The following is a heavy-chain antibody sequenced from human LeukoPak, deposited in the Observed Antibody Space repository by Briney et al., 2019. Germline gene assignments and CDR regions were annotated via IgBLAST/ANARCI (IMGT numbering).Heavy chain of an antibody. CDR3: AREWFYFDY. J-gene: IGHJ4*02. D-gene: IGHD3-22*01. CDR2: IRGSSSTI. V-gene: IGHV3-48*01. Sequence: PGGSLRLSCAASGFTFSSYSMNWVRQAPGKGLEWVSYIRGSSSTIYYADSVKGRFTVSRDNAKNSLYLQMSSLRAEDTAVYYCAREWFYFDYWGQGSLVTVSS. CDR1: GFTFSSYS.